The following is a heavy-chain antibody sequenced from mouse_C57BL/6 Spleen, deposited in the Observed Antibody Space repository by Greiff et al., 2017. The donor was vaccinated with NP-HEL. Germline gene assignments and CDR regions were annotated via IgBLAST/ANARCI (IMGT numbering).Heavy chain of an antibody. Sequence: VQLQQSGPELVKPGASVKIPCKASGYTFTDYNMDWVKQSHGKSLEWIGDINPNNGGTIYNQKFKGKATLTVDKSSSTAYMELRSLTSEDTAVYYCARPSYYDYEGYFDVWGTGTTVTVSS. D-gene: IGHD2-4*01. J-gene: IGHJ1*03. V-gene: IGHV1-18*01. CDR3: ARPSYYDYEGYFDV. CDR2: INPNNGGT. CDR1: GYTFTDYN.